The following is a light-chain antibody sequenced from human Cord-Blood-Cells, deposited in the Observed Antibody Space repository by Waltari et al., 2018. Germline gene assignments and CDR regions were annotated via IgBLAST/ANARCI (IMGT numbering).Light chain of an antibody. CDR3: QQYNSYSPWT. CDR2: KAS. CDR1: QSISSW. J-gene: IGKJ1*01. Sequence: DIQMTQSPSTLSASVGDRLTITCRASQSISSWLAWYQQKPGKAPKLLIYKASSLESGVPSRFSGSGSGTEFTLTISSLQPDDFATYYCQQYNSYSPWTFGQGTKVEIK. V-gene: IGKV1-5*03.